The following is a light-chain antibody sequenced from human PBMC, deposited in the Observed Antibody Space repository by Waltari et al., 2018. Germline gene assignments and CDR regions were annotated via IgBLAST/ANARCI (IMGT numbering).Light chain of an antibody. V-gene: IGLV3-1*01. J-gene: IGLJ2*01. Sequence: SYELTQPPSVSVSPGQTASIPCSGDKLGDKYACWYQQKPGQSPVLVLYQDTKRPSGIPEQFSGSNSGNTATLTISGTQAMDEADYYCQAWDSSTYHVVFGGGTKLTVL. CDR1: KLGDKY. CDR3: QAWDSSTYHVV. CDR2: QDT.